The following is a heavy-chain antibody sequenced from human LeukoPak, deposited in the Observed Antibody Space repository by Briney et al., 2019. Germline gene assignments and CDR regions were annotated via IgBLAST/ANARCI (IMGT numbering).Heavy chain of an antibody. CDR2: INHSGSA. V-gene: IGHV4-34*01. D-gene: IGHD4-11*01. Sequence: SETLSLTCAVYGGSFSGYYWSWIRQPPGKGLEWIGEINHSGSANYNPSLKSRVTISVDTSKNQFSLKLSSVTAADTAVYYCARGTVTTWYYYYYYYMDVWGKGTTVTVSS. CDR3: ARGTVTTWYYYYYYYMDV. J-gene: IGHJ6*03. CDR1: GGSFSGYY.